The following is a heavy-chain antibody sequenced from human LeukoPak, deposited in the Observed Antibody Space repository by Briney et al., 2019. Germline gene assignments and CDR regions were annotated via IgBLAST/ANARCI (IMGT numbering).Heavy chain of an antibody. V-gene: IGHV4-61*02. D-gene: IGHD3-10*01. CDR2: IYSSGST. CDR3: ARGTSYGSESYEYFDY. CDR1: GGSITNPSYY. Sequence: SETLSLTCTVSGGSITNPSYYWSWIRQPAGKGLEWMGRIYSSGSTNYNPSLKSRVTLSIDTSKNQFSLKVNAVTAADTAVYYCARGTSYGSESYEYFDYWGQGTLVTVSS. J-gene: IGHJ4*02.